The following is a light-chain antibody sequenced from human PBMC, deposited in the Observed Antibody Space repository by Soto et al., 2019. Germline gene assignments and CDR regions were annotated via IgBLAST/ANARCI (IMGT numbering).Light chain of an antibody. J-gene: IGLJ1*01. CDR2: FDI. CDR3: QVWDSSSDLYV. V-gene: IGLV3-21*04. Sequence: SYELTQPPSVSVAPGKTATITCGGNNGGDKPVHWYQQKPGQAPVLVMYFDIDRPSGIPGRLSGSNSGNTATLPIIKVEAGDEADYYCQVWDSSSDLYVFGGGTKLTVL. CDR1: NGGDKP.